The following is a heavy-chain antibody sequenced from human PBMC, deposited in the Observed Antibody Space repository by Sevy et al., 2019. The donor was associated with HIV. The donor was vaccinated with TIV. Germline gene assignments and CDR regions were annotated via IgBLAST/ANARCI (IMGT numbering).Heavy chain of an antibody. CDR1: GFTFSSYA. CDR3: AKARCSGGSCYGPSFDY. Sequence: GGSLRLSCAASGFTFSSYAMSWVRQAPGKGLEWVSAISGSGGSTYYADSVKGRFTISRDNSKNTLYLQMNSLRVEDTAVYYCAKARCSGGSCYGPSFDYWGQGTLVTVSS. CDR2: ISGSGGST. V-gene: IGHV3-23*01. D-gene: IGHD2-15*01. J-gene: IGHJ4*02.